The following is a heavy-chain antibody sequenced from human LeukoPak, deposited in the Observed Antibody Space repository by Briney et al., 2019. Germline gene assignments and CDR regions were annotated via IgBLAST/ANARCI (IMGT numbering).Heavy chain of an antibody. CDR2: IYYSGST. CDR1: GGSISSYY. Sequence: SETLSLTCTVSGGSISSYYWGWIRQPPGKGLEWIGSIYYSGSTYYNPSLKSRVTISVDTSKNQFSLKLSSVTAADTAVYYCVRGVIVTHWGQGTLVTVSS. CDR3: VRGVIVTH. D-gene: IGHD3-16*02. V-gene: IGHV4-39*07. J-gene: IGHJ4*02.